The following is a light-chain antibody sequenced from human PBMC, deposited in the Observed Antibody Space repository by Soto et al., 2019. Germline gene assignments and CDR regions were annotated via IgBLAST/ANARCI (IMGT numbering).Light chain of an antibody. CDR2: GNS. Sequence: QSVLTQPPSVSGAPGQRVTISCTGSSSNIGAGYDVHWYQQLPGTAPKLLIYGNSNRPSGVPDRFSGPKSGTSASLAITGLQAEDEADYYCQSYDSSTLYVFGTGTKVTVL. V-gene: IGLV1-40*01. J-gene: IGLJ1*01. CDR1: SSNIGAGYD. CDR3: QSYDSSTLYV.